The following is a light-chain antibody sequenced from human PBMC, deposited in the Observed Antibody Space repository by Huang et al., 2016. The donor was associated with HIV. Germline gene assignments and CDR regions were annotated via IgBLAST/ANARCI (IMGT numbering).Light chain of an antibody. CDR1: QRVSSD. CDR2: DTS. Sequence: ELVLTQSPATLFLSPGKRATLSCRASQRVSSDLARYQKKPGQSPRLIIYDTSKMATGVPARFSGSGSGTDFTRTINRLEPEDFAGYYCQQHSNWPLLGQGTKLEI. CDR3: QQHSNWPL. J-gene: IGKJ2*01. V-gene: IGKV3-11*01.